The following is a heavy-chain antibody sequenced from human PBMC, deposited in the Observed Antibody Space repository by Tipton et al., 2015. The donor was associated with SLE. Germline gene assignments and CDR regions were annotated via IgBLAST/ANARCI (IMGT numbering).Heavy chain of an antibody. CDR3: ASFGATTGY. V-gene: IGHV3-21*01. CDR2: ISSSSSYI. CDR1: GFTFSSYA. J-gene: IGHJ4*02. Sequence: SLRLSCAASGFTFSSYAMSWVRQAPGKGLEWVSSISSSSSYIYYADSVKGRFTISRDNAKNSLYLQMNSLRAEDTAVYYCASFGATTGYWGQGTLVTVSS. D-gene: IGHD1-26*01.